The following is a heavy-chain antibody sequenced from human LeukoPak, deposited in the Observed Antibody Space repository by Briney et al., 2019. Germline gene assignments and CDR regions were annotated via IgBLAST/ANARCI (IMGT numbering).Heavy chain of an antibody. J-gene: IGHJ4*02. CDR3: ARESGSYEDYFAY. Sequence: KVSCKASGGTFSSYAISLVRQAPGQGVEWMGRIFPIFATANYAQKFPGRVTITADESTSAADMELGSLRAEDTAVYYCARESGSYEDYFAYWGQGPLVTVSS. D-gene: IGHD1-26*01. CDR2: IFPIFATA. V-gene: IGHV1-69*15. CDR1: GGTFSSYA.